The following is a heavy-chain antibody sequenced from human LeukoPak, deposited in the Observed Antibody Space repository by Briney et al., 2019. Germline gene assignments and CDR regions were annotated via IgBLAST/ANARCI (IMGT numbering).Heavy chain of an antibody. J-gene: IGHJ4*02. Sequence: GRSLRLSCAASGFTFSSYAMHWVRQAPGKGLEWVAVISYDGSNKYYADSVKGRFTISRDNSKNTLYLQMNSLRAEDTAVYYCARDSAWEGDIVVVVAAAFDYWGQGTLVTVSS. CDR3: ARDSAWEGDIVVVVAAAFDY. CDR1: GFTFSSYA. CDR2: ISYDGSNK. V-gene: IGHV3-30*04. D-gene: IGHD2-15*01.